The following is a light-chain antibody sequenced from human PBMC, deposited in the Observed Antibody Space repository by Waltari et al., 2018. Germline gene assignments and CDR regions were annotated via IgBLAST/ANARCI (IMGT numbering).Light chain of an antibody. Sequence: DILMTQSPFLLSASVGDRVTITCQASQDISNYLNWFQQKPGEAPKLLIYDASNLETGVPSRFSGSGSGTDFTFTIGSLQPEDLATYYCQQYDHLPLTFGGGTKVEIK. CDR2: DAS. V-gene: IGKV1-33*01. J-gene: IGKJ4*01. CDR3: QQYDHLPLT. CDR1: QDISNY.